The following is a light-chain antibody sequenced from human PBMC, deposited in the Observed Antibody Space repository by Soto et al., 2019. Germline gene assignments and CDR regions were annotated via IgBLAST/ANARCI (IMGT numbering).Light chain of an antibody. J-gene: IGKJ2*01. V-gene: IGKV3-11*01. CDR2: GAS. CDR3: QQRGNWPYT. CDR1: QSVSSY. Sequence: EIVLTQSPATLSLSPGERATLSCRASQSVSSYLAWYQQKPGQAPRLLIYGASNRATGIPARFSGSGSGTDFTLTISSLDPEDFAVYCCQQRGNWPYTFGQGTKLEIK.